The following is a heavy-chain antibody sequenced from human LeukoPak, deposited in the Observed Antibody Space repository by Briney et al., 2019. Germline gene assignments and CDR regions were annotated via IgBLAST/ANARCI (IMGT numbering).Heavy chain of an antibody. CDR1: GFTFSSYS. CDR2: ISSSSYI. J-gene: IGHJ4*02. CDR3: ARAYSSSWYEPFDY. Sequence: GGSLRLSCAASGFTFSSYSMNWVRQAPGKGLEWVSSISSSSYIYYADSVKGRFTISRDNAKNSLYLQMNSLRAEDTAVYYCARAYSSSWYEPFDYWGQGTLVTVSS. V-gene: IGHV3-21*01. D-gene: IGHD6-13*01.